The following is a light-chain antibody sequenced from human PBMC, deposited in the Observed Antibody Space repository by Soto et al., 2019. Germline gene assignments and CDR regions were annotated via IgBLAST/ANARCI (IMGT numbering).Light chain of an antibody. CDR2: EVT. Sequence: QSALTQPASVSGSPGQSITISCTGTSSDVGGYNYVSWYQQHPGKAPKLLIFEVTSRPSWVSDRFSGSKYANTASLTISGLQPDDEAYYYCSSYTSRSTHVFGTGTKVTVL. J-gene: IGLJ1*01. CDR3: SSYTSRSTHV. CDR1: SSDVGGYNY. V-gene: IGLV2-14*01.